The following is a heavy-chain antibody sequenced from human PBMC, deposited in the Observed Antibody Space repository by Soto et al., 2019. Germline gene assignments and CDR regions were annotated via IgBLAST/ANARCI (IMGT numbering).Heavy chain of an antibody. CDR3: VRGGLYGYRNGYGMDV. CDR1: GYTFISYD. D-gene: IGHD6-25*01. CDR2: LNPKSNNT. J-gene: IGHJ6*02. Sequence: QVQLVQSGAEVKKAGASVKVSCKASGYTFISYDINWVRQASGQGLEWMGWLNPKSNNTGCAQKFQGRVTLTSNTSISTATMALTSLPSVYTALYYCVRGGLYGYRNGYGMDVWGQGTTVTVSS. V-gene: IGHV1-8*01.